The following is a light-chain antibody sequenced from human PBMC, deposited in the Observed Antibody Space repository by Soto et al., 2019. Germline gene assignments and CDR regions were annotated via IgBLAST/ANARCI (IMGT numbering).Light chain of an antibody. J-gene: IGKJ1*01. V-gene: IGKV1-39*01. CDR3: QQSYSIPLT. CDR1: QRINFY. Sequence: DIQMTQSPSSLSASIGDTVTITCRASQRINFYLNWYQQQPGKAPSLLIYAAKILESGVPSRFSGGCPGSEFTLTVRTLRPEDFGCYYCQQSYSIPLTFGLGTKVAIK. CDR2: AAK.